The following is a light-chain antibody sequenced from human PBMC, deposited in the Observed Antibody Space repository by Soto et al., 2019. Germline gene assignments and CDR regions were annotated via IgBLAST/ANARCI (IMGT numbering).Light chain of an antibody. CDR2: DVS. Sequence: AVVTQPRSVSGSPGQSVTISCTGTSSDVGGYHYVSWYQQHPGKAPKLMIYDVSKRPSGVPDRFSGSKSGNTASLTISGLQAEDEADYYCCSYAGSYKGYVFGTGTKLTVL. J-gene: IGLJ1*01. CDR1: SSDVGGYHY. V-gene: IGLV2-11*01. CDR3: CSYAGSYKGYV.